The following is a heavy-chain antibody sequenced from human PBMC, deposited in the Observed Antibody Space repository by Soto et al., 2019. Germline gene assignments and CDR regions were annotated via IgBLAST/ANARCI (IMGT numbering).Heavy chain of an antibody. D-gene: IGHD3-22*01. CDR3: ARGRRDITMRVVPRNYYYGMDG. CDR1: GYTFTIYD. J-gene: IGHJ6*02. V-gene: IGHV1-8*01. CDR2: MNPNSGNT. Sequence: ASVKVSCKASGYTFTIYDINWVRQATGQGLEWMGWMNPNSGNTGYAQKFQGRVTMTRNTSISTACMELSSLRSEDTAVYYCARGRRDITMRVVPRNYYYGMDGWGQRTTVTVSS.